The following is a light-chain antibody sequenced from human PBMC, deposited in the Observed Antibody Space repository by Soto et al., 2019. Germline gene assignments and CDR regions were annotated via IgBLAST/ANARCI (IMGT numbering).Light chain of an antibody. J-gene: IGKJ4*01. CDR1: QSISSY. CDR2: AAS. V-gene: IGKV1-39*01. Sequence: DIQRTQSPSSLSASVGDRVTIACRSSQSISSYLNWYQQKPGKAPKLLIYAASSLQRGVPSRFSGRGSGTDFTLTISSLQPEDFATYYCQQSYSTPLTFGGGTKVDIK. CDR3: QQSYSTPLT.